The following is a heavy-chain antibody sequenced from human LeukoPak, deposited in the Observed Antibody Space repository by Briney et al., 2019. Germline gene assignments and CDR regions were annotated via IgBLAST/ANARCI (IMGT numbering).Heavy chain of an antibody. Sequence: TASETLSLTCTVSGGSISSGDYYWSWIRQPPGKGLEWIGYIYYSGSTNYNPSLKSRVTISVDTSKNQFSLKLSSVTAADTAVYYCARECYYYGSGNGDAFDIWGQGTMVTVSS. V-gene: IGHV4-61*08. CDR3: ARECYYYGSGNGDAFDI. CDR1: GGSISSGDYY. J-gene: IGHJ3*02. D-gene: IGHD3-10*01. CDR2: IYYSGST.